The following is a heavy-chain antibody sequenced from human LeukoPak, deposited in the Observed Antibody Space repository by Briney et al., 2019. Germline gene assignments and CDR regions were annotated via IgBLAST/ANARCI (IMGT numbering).Heavy chain of an antibody. J-gene: IGHJ6*03. Sequence: GGSLRLSCAASGFTFSSYSMNWVRQAPGQGLEWVSYISSSSSTIYYADSVKGRFTISRDNAKNSLYLQMNSLRAEDTAVYYCARTTEGGYTYDYFYYYYMDVWGKGTTVTTSS. CDR3: ARTTEGGYTYDYFYYYYMDV. V-gene: IGHV3-48*01. CDR2: ISSSSSTI. CDR1: GFTFSSYS. D-gene: IGHD5-18*01.